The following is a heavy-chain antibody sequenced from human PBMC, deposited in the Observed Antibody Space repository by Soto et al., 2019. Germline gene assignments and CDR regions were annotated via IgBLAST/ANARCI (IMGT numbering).Heavy chain of an antibody. D-gene: IGHD2-15*01. CDR2: IIPIFGTA. Sequence: PSVKVSCKASGGTFSSYAISWVRQAPGQGLEWMGGIIPIFGTANYAQKFQGRVTITADESASTAYMELSSLRSEDTAVYYCARGPERVVVAATAIDYWGQGTLVTVSS. CDR3: ARGPERVVVAATAIDY. V-gene: IGHV1-69*13. J-gene: IGHJ4*02. CDR1: GGTFSSYA.